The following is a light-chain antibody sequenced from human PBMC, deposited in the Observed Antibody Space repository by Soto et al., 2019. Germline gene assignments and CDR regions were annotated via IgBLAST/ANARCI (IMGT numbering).Light chain of an antibody. CDR1: RSNIGSNT. J-gene: IGLJ2*01. CDR2: SNN. CDR3: AAWDDSLNGRV. V-gene: IGLV1-44*01. Sequence: QAVVTQPPSASGTPGQKVTISCSGGRSNIGSNTVNWFQQLPGTAPKLLIYSNNQRPSGVPDRFSVSKSGTSASLAISGLQSEDEADYYCAAWDDSLNGRVFGGGTKLTVL.